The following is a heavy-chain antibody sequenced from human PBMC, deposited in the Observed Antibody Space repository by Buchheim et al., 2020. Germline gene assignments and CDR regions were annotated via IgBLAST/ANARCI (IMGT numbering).Heavy chain of an antibody. Sequence: QVQLVESGGGVVQPGRSLRLSCAASGFTFSNYGMHWVRQAPGKGLEWVAVILFDGSNQYYADSVKGRFTISSDNSKNTLYLQMNSLRPEDTAVYYCAKVGADGCPYWGQGTL. D-gene: IGHD3-10*01. CDR2: ILFDGSNQ. V-gene: IGHV3-30*18. CDR1: GFTFSNYG. CDR3: AKVGADGCPY. J-gene: IGHJ4*02.